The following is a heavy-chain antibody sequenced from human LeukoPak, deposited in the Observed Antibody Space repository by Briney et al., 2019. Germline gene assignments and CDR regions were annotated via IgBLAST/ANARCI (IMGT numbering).Heavy chain of an antibody. J-gene: IGHJ4*02. D-gene: IGHD1-26*01. CDR3: ARVSGRGGSYSLDY. V-gene: IGHV4-39*07. Sequence: SETLSLTCTVSGGSIISSSYYWGWIRQPPGKGLEWIGSIYYTGSTYYNPSLRSRVTMSVDTSRNQFSLKLSSVTAADTAVYYCARVSGRGGSYSLDYWGQGTLVTVSS. CDR1: GGSIISSSYY. CDR2: IYYTGST.